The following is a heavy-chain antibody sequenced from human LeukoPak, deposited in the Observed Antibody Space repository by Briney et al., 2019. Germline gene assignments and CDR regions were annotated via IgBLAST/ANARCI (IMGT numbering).Heavy chain of an antibody. V-gene: IGHV1-18*01. Sequence: ASVKVSCKASGYTFSTYAVIWVRQAPGQGLQWMEWISGNNANTIYARNFQGRVTMTTDTSTSSAYMELRSLRSDDSAVYYCARLILDRTGFYYFDYWGQGTPVTVSS. J-gene: IGHJ4*02. CDR1: GYTFSTYA. CDR3: ARLILDRTGFYYFDY. D-gene: IGHD3-22*01. CDR2: ISGNNANT.